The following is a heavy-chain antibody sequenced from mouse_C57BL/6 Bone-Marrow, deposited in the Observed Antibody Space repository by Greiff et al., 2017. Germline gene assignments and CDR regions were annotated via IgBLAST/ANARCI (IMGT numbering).Heavy chain of an antibody. D-gene: IGHD4-1*01. CDR1: GYTFTSSW. CDR3: ARNWGSFDY. CDR2: IYPGSGST. Sequence: VQLQQSGPELVKPGASVKMSCKASGYTFTSSWITWVKQRPGQGLAWIGDIYPGSGSTNYNEKFKSKATLTADTSSSTAYMQLSSLTSEDSAVYYCARNWGSFDYWGQGTTLTGSS. J-gene: IGHJ2*01. V-gene: IGHV1-55*01.